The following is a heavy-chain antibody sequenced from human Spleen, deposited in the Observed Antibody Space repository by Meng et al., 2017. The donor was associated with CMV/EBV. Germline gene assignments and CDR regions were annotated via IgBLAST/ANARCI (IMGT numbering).Heavy chain of an antibody. V-gene: IGHV1-2*02. CDR3: ARDSCVSGVCYGSIDY. D-gene: IGHD2-8*02. CDR1: GDTFIGYY. CDR2: INPNGGDT. Sequence: GDTFIGYYMHWVRQAPGQGLEWMGWINPNGGDTYFAQKFRGRVTMTRDSSISTAYLELSRLRSDDTAIYYCARDSCVSGVCYGSIDYWGQGTLVTVSS. J-gene: IGHJ4*02.